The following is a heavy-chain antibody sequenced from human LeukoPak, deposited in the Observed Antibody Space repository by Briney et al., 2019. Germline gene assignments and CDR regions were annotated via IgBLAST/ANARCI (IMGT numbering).Heavy chain of an antibody. CDR2: INHSGST. V-gene: IGHV4-34*01. J-gene: IGHJ4*02. CDR3: ARAIISSGCSDY. Sequence: SETLSLTCAVYGGSFSGCYWSWIRQPPGKGLEWIGEINHSGSTNYSPSLKSRVTISVDTSKNQFSLKLSSVTAADTAVYYCARAIISSGCSDYWGQGTLVTVSS. D-gene: IGHD6-19*01. CDR1: GGSFSGCY.